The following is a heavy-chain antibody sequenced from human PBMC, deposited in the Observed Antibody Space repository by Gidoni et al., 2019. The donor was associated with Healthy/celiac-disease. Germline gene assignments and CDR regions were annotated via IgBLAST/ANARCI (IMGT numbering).Heavy chain of an antibody. D-gene: IGHD1-26*01. J-gene: IGHJ5*02. CDR3: ARDSEWELLGWFDP. CDR1: GFTFSSYS. CDR2: ISSSSSYI. Sequence: EVQLVESGGGLVKPGGSLRLSCAASGFTFSSYSMNWVRQAPGKGLEWVSSISSSSSYIYYADSVKGRFTISRDNAKNSLYLQMNSLRAEDTAVYYCARDSEWELLGWFDPWGQGTLVTVSS. V-gene: IGHV3-21*01.